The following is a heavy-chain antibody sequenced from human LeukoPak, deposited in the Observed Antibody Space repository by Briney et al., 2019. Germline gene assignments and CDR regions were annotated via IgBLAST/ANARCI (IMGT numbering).Heavy chain of an antibody. CDR2: IWYDGNSK. J-gene: IGHJ4*02. V-gene: IGHV3-33*01. CDR3: ARDRGSSGWYEFDY. D-gene: IGHD6-19*01. CDR1: AFTFSSYG. Sequence: GGSLRLSCAASAFTFSSYGMHWVRQPPGKGLEWVAVIWYDGNSKYYADSVKGRFTISRDNSKNTLYLQMNSLRAEDTAVYYCARDRGSSGWYEFDYWGQGTLATVSS.